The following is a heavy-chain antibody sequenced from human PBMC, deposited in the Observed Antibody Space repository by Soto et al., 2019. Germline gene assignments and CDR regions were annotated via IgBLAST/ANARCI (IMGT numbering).Heavy chain of an antibody. CDR2: MYYGGST. CDR1: GGSLTFGNYY. D-gene: IGHD6-6*01. Sequence: SETLSLTCTVSGGSLTFGNYYWSWIRQSPGKGLEWLGYMYYGGSTYYNPSLKSRVSISVDASKNQVSLKLSSVTAADTAVYYCASQVDSSSGSSYWGQGTLVTVSS. J-gene: IGHJ4*02. V-gene: IGHV4-30-4*02. CDR3: ASQVDSSSGSSY.